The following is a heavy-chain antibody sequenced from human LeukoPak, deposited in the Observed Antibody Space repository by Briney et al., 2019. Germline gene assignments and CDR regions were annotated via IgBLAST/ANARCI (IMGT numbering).Heavy chain of an antibody. CDR1: GGSFSGYY. V-gene: IGHV4-34*01. J-gene: IGHJ4*02. CDR3: ARGILVTVYAAFDY. CDR2: IIHSGRT. Sequence: SETLSLTCGVYGGSFSGYYWTWIRQSPGMGLEWIGDIIHSGRTNYNPSLTSRVSISVDTSKNQFSLELSSVTAADAAVYYCARGILVTVYAAFDYWGQGTLVTVSS. D-gene: IGHD2-2*01.